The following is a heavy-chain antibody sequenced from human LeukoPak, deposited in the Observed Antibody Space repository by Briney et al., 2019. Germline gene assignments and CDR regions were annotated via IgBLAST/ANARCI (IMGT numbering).Heavy chain of an antibody. D-gene: IGHD1-1*01. CDR2: IGSDGSYI. V-gene: IGHV3-21*01. CDR1: GFTFRSHN. Sequence: GGSLRLSCAASGFTFRSHNMNWVRQAPMKGLEWVSSIGSDGSYIYYADSVKGRFTISRDNAKNSLYLQMNSLTAEDTAVYYCARKMKTGDRVGAFDIWGQGTVVTIS. CDR3: ARKMKTGDRVGAFDI. J-gene: IGHJ3*02.